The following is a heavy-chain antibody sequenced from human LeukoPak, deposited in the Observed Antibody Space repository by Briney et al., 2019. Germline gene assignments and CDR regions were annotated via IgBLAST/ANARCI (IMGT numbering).Heavy chain of an antibody. V-gene: IGHV3-21*01. D-gene: IGHD3-10*01. J-gene: IGHJ4*02. CDR3: ARSDASGSAYRGDFDYYY. CDR1: GFTFKSCS. Sequence: GGSLRLSCAASGFTFKSCSMTRVCQAPGKGLEWVSSISSSSYYIYYGDSVEGRFTISRDNAKNSLYLQMNTLGAEDTAVYYCARSDASGSAYRGDFDYYYRGQG. CDR2: ISSSSYYI.